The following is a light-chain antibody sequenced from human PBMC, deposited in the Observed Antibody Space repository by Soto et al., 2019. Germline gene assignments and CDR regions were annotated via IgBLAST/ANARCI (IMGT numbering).Light chain of an antibody. CDR2: AAS. J-gene: IGKJ4*01. Sequence: EIVLTQSPGTLSLSPGERATLSCRASQSVSSSYLAWYQQKPGQAPRLLIYAASSRATGIPDRFSGSGSGTDFTLTISRLEPEDFAVYYCQQYGDWPLTFGGGTKVDIK. V-gene: IGKV3-20*01. CDR1: QSVSSSY. CDR3: QQYGDWPLT.